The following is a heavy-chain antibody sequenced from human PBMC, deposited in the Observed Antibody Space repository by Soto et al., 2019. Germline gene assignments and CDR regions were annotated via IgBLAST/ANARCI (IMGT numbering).Heavy chain of an antibody. Sequence: EVQLVESGGDLVKPGGSLRLSCAASGFTFSKAWMTWVRQAPGKGLEWVGRIKSKTNGGTTDYAAPVKGRFTISRDDSKNTLYRQMNSLETEDTAVYYCTTDWGSGKCLQFDAFDIWGQGTMVTVSS. D-gene: IGHD3-16*01. J-gene: IGHJ3*02. CDR3: TTDWGSGKCLQFDAFDI. CDR1: GFTFSKAW. V-gene: IGHV3-15*01. CDR2: IKSKTNGGTT.